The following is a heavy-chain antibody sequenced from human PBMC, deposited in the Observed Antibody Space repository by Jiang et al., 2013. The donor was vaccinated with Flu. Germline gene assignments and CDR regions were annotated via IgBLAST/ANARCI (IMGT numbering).Heavy chain of an antibody. CDR2: INPSGGST. CDR1: GYTFTSYY. V-gene: IGHV1-46*01. D-gene: IGHD6-19*01. J-gene: IGHJ4*02. CDR3: ARDVAGTKWGSLGFDY. Sequence: GAEVKKPGASVKVSCKASGYTFTSYYMHWVRQAPGQGLEWMGIINPSGGSTSYAQKFQGRVTMTRDTSTSTVYMELSSLRSEDTAVYYCARDVAGTKWGSLGFDYWGQGTLVTVSS.